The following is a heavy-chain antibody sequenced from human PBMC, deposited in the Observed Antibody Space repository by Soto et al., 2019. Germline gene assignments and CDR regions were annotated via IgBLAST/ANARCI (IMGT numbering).Heavy chain of an antibody. Sequence: GESLKISCKPSGYNFPHFWIAWVRQMPGKGLEWMGIIYPRDSDTRYSPSFQGQVTISADKSVSTVYLQWNSLKASDTATYYCARGDYGATNYWYFDFWGRGTLVTVSS. CDR2: IYPRDSDT. D-gene: IGHD4-17*01. V-gene: IGHV5-51*01. J-gene: IGHJ2*01. CDR1: GYNFPHFW. CDR3: ARGDYGATNYWYFDF.